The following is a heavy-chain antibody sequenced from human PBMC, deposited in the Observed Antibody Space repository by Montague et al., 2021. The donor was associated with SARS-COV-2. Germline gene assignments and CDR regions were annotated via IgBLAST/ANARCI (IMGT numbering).Heavy chain of an antibody. V-gene: IGHV3-9*01. D-gene: IGHD2-2*02. CDR2: ISWNSGSI. Sequence: SLRLSCAASGFTFDDYGMSWVRQAPGKGLEWVSGISWNSGSIGYADSVKGRFTISRDNAKNSLYLQMNSLRAEDTALYYCAKLGSYTDYWGQGTLVTVSS. J-gene: IGHJ4*02. CDR3: AKLGSYTDY. CDR1: GFTFDDYG.